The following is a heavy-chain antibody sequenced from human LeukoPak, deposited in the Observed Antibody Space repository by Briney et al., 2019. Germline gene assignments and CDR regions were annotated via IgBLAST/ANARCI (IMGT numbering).Heavy chain of an antibody. Sequence: ASVKVSCKASGYTFTNYYIHWVRQAPGQGLEWMGIINPAGGSTGYAQKFQGRVTMTRDTSTSTVYMELSSLRSEDTAVYYCARYNGDLTGGFDYWGQGTLVTISS. J-gene: IGHJ4*02. V-gene: IGHV1-46*01. CDR3: ARYNGDLTGGFDY. CDR1: GYTFTNYY. D-gene: IGHD4-17*01. CDR2: INPAGGST.